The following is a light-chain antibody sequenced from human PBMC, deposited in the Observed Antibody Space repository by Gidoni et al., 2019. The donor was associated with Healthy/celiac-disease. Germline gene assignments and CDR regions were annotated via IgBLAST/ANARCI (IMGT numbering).Light chain of an antibody. CDR2: CAS. J-gene: IGKJ1*01. Sequence: EIVMTQSPATLSVSPGERATLSCRASQSVSSNLAWYQQNPGQAPRLLIYCASTRATGIPARFSGSGSGTEFTLTISRLQSEDFAVYYCQQYNNWPPWTFGQGTKVEIK. CDR1: QSVSSN. V-gene: IGKV3-15*01. CDR3: QQYNNWPPWT.